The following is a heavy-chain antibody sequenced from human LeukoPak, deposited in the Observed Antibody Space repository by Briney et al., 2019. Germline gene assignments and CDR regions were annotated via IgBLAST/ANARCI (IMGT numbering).Heavy chain of an antibody. CDR2: IYSGGST. D-gene: IGHD2-8*01. Sequence: GGSLRLSCAASGFTVSSNYMSWVRQAPGKGLKWVSVIYSGGSTYYADSVKGRFTISRDNSKNTLYLQMNSLRAEDTAVYYCARDFGNGYYYYYGMDVWGQGTTVTVSS. J-gene: IGHJ6*02. V-gene: IGHV3-66*01. CDR1: GFTVSSNY. CDR3: ARDFGNGYYYYYGMDV.